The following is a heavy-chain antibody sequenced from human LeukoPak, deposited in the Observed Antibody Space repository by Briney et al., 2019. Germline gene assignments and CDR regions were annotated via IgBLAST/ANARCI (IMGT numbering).Heavy chain of an antibody. V-gene: IGHV3-9*01. J-gene: IGHJ4*02. CDR1: GFTFDDYA. Sequence: GRSLRLSCAASGFTFDDYAMHWVRQAPGKGLEWVSGISWNSGSIGYADSVKGRFTISRDNAKNSLYLQMNSLRAEDTALYYCAKDTGIAVAGTSVHRGQGTLVTVSS. D-gene: IGHD6-19*01. CDR2: ISWNSGSI. CDR3: AKDTGIAVAGTSVH.